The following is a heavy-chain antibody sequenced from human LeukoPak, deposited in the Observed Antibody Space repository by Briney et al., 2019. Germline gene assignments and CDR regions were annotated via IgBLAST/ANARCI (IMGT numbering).Heavy chain of an antibody. V-gene: IGHV4-59*01. J-gene: IGHJ6*03. Sequence: PSETLSLTCTVSGGSISSYYWSWIRQPPGKGLEWIGYIYYSGSTNYNPSLKSRVTISVDTSKNQFSLKLSSVTAADTAVYYCARDSLIAVAGTERYYYYYMDVWGKGTTVTVSS. CDR1: GGSISSYY. CDR3: ARDSLIAVAGTERYYYYYMDV. CDR2: IYYSGST. D-gene: IGHD6-19*01.